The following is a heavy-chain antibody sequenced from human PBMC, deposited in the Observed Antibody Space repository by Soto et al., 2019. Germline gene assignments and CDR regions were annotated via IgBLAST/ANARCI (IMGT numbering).Heavy chain of an antibody. Sequence: GGSLRLSCAASGFTFSNYNMNWVRQAPGKGLEWVSSISTGSSYIYYADSVKGRFTISRDNAKNSLYLQMNSLRAEDTAVYYCAGCSSSCFIEGVGYGMDVWGQGTTVTVSS. V-gene: IGHV3-21*06. CDR1: GFTFSNYN. D-gene: IGHD2-2*01. J-gene: IGHJ6*02. CDR3: AGCSSSCFIEGVGYGMDV. CDR2: ISTGSSYI.